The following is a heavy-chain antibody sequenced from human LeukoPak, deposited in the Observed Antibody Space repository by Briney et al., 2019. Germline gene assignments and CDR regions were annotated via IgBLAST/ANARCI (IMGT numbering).Heavy chain of an antibody. V-gene: IGHV4-59*01. CDR1: GGSMSLYF. CDR2: IYYNGNT. J-gene: IGHJ4*02. D-gene: IGHD3-16*01. CDR3: ARGPSSDGGYFDY. Sequence: SETLSLTCTVSGGSMSLYFWNWIRQSPGKGLEYIGYIYYNGNTNYNPSLQSRATISVDTSKNQFSLKLSSVTAADTAVYYCARGPSSDGGYFDYWGQGTLVTVSS.